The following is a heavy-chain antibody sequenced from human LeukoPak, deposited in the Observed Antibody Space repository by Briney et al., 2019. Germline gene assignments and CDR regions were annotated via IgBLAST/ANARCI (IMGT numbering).Heavy chain of an antibody. D-gene: IGHD1-26*01. Sequence: GGSLRLSCAASGFDFYTYGMHWVRRAPGKGLEWVAFIRYDGSNKYYTDSVKGRFTISRDNSKNTLYLQMNSLRAEDTAVYYCAKGRGWEASYYYYYMDVWGKGTTVTISS. CDR2: IRYDGSNK. J-gene: IGHJ6*03. CDR1: GFDFYTYG. CDR3: AKGRGWEASYYYYYMDV. V-gene: IGHV3-30*02.